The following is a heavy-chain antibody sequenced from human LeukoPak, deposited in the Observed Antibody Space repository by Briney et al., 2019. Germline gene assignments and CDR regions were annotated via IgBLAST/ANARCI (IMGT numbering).Heavy chain of an antibody. V-gene: IGHV4-39*07. CDR1: GGSISSYY. D-gene: IGHD3-10*01. Sequence: PSETLSLTCTVSGGSISSYYRGWIRQPPGKGLEWIGSIYYSGSTYYNPSLKSRVTISVDTSKNQFSLKLSSVTAADTAVYSCARGSVRGEFDPWGQGTLVTVSS. CDR2: IYYSGST. J-gene: IGHJ5*02. CDR3: ARGSVRGEFDP.